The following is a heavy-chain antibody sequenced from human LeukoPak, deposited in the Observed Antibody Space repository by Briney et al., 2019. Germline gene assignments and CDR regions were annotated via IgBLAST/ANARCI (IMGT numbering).Heavy chain of an antibody. Sequence: GGSLRLSCAASGFTFSSYGMHWVRQAPGKGLEWVAFIRYDGSNKYYADSVKGRFTISRDNSKNTLYLQMNSLRAEDTAVYYCARPIVVVPAAPLGAFDIWGQGTMVAVSS. J-gene: IGHJ3*02. CDR2: IRYDGSNK. D-gene: IGHD2-2*01. CDR3: ARPIVVVPAAPLGAFDI. V-gene: IGHV3-30*02. CDR1: GFTFSSYG.